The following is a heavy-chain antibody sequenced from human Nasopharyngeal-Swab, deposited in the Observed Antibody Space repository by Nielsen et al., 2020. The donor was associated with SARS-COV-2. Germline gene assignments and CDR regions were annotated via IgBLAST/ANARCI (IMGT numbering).Heavy chain of an antibody. J-gene: IGHJ4*02. CDR3: ARDQRRTFDY. V-gene: IGHV1-69*13. D-gene: IGHD1-1*01. CDR1: GGTFSSYA. Sequence: SVKVSCKASGGTFSSYAISWVRQAPGQGLEWMGGIIPIFGTANYAQKFQGRVTITADESTSKDYMELSSLRSEDTAVYYCARDQRRTFDYWGQGTLVTVSS. CDR2: IIPIFGTA.